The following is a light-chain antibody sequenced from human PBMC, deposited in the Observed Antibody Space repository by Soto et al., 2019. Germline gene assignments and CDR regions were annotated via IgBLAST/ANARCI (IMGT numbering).Light chain of an antibody. V-gene: IGLV2-14*01. CDR2: DVT. CDR3: SSYSDIGTAYV. Sequence: QSALTQAASVSGFPGQSITISCRGTSSDIGGYNYVSWYQQYPGKPPKLIIYDVTTRPSGVSTRFFGSKSGNTASLTISGLQAEDEADYYCSSYSDIGTAYVFGGGTKLTVL. J-gene: IGLJ1*01. CDR1: SSDIGGYNY.